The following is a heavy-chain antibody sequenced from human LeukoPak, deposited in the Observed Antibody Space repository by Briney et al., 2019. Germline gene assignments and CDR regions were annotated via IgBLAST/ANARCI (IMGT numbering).Heavy chain of an antibody. CDR3: ARTRYSSSWSDFDY. Sequence: ASVKVSCKASGYTFSNYGITWVRQAPGQGLEWMGWISANNGNTNCAQRLQGRVTMTTDTSTSTAYMELRSLRSDDSAMYYCARTRYSSSWSDFDYWGQGTLVTVSS. D-gene: IGHD6-13*01. V-gene: IGHV1-18*01. CDR1: GYTFSNYG. CDR2: ISANNGNT. J-gene: IGHJ4*02.